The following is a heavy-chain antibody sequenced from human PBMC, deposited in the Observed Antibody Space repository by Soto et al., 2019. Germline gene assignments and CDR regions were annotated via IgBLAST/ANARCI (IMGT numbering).Heavy chain of an antibody. D-gene: IGHD3-10*01. CDR2: IYYSGST. J-gene: IGHJ6*03. CDR3: ARSRRVRGDLNYYYYMDV. V-gene: IGHV4-31*03. Sequence: SETLSLACTVSGGSISSGGYYWSWIRQHPGKGLEWIGYIYYSGSTYYNPSLKSRVTISVDTSKNQFSLKLSSVTAADTAVYYCARSRRVRGDLNYYYYMDVWGKGTTVTVSS. CDR1: GGSISSGGYY.